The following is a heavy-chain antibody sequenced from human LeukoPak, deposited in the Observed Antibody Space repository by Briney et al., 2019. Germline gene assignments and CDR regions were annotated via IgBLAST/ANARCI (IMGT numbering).Heavy chain of an antibody. CDR3: ARSSIRGAFDI. D-gene: IGHD3-10*01. J-gene: IGHJ3*02. CDR2: IKQDGSEK. Sequence: GGSLRLSCAASGFNFSSYWMSWVRQAPGKGLEWVANIKQDGSEKYYVDSVKGRFTISRDNAKNSLYLQMNSLRAEDTAVYYCARSSIRGAFDIWGQGTMVTVSS. CDR1: GFNFSSYW. V-gene: IGHV3-7*01.